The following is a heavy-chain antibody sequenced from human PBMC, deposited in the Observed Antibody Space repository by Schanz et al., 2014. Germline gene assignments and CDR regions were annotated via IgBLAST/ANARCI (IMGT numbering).Heavy chain of an antibody. D-gene: IGHD4-17*01. J-gene: IGHJ3*01. Sequence: QVQLVQSGAEVTKPGASVRVSCKASGYTFTGYYMNWVRQAPGQGLEWMGWINPNSGGTDYAQKFQGRVTMTSDTSISTAYMVLSRLRSDDTAIYYCGRDRRGSGHGDDALDVWGQGTMVTVSS. V-gene: IGHV1-2*02. CDR2: INPNSGGT. CDR1: GYTFTGYY. CDR3: GRDRRGSGHGDDALDV.